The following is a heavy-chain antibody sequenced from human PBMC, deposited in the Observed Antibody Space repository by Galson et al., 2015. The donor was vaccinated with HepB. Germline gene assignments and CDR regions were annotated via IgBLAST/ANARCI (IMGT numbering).Heavy chain of an antibody. Sequence: SLRLSCAASGFTFSSYGMHWVRQAPGKGLEWVAVISYDGSNKYYADSVKGRFTISRDSSKNTLYLQMNSLRAEDTAVYYCARGRKYVAFDPWGQGTLVTVSS. CDR1: GFTFSSYG. V-gene: IGHV3-30*03. CDR3: ARGRKYVAFDP. J-gene: IGHJ5*02. CDR2: ISYDGSNK. D-gene: IGHD2-8*01.